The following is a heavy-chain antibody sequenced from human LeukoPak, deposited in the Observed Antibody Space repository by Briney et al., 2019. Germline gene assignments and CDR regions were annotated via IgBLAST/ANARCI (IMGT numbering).Heavy chain of an antibody. D-gene: IGHD4-23*01. CDR2: IKQDGSEK. J-gene: IGHJ4*02. CDR1: GFTFSSYW. CDR3: ARESGTGVTDFDY. V-gene: IGHV3-7*01. Sequence: TGGSLRLSCAASGFTFSSYWMSWVRQAPGKGLEWVANIKQDGSEKYYVDSVKGRFTISRDNAKNSLYLQMNSLRAEDTAVYYCARESGTGVTDFDYWGQGTLVTVSS.